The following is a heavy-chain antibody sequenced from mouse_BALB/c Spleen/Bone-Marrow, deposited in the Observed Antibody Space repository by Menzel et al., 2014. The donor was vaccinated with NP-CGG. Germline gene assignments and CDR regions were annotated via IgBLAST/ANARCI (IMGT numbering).Heavy chain of an antibody. CDR3: ARKSYYDYDGRPWFAY. CDR1: GFTFSSYA. V-gene: IGHV5-9-1*01. Sequence: EVMLVESGGGLVKPGGSLKLSCAASGFTFSSYAMSWVRQTPEKRLEWVATISSGGSYTYYPDSVKGRFTISRDNAKNTLYQQMSSLRSEDTAMYYCARKSYYDYDGRPWFAYWGQGTLVTVSA. CDR2: ISSGGSYT. J-gene: IGHJ3*01. D-gene: IGHD2-4*01.